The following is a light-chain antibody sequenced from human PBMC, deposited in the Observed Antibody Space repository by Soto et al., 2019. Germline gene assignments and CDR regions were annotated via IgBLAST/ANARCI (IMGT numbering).Light chain of an antibody. J-gene: IGLJ2*01. V-gene: IGLV1-40*01. Sequence: QSVLTQPPSESGAPGQRVTISCTGSSSNIGAGYDVHWYQQLPGTAPKLLIYGNSNRPSGVPDRFSGSKSGTSASLAITGLQAEDEADYYCQSYDSSLSGFYVVFGGGTKLTVL. CDR1: SSNIGAGYD. CDR2: GNS. CDR3: QSYDSSLSGFYVV.